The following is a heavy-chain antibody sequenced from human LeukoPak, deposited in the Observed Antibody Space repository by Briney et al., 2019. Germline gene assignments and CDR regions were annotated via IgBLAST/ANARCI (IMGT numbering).Heavy chain of an antibody. CDR1: GYTFTGYY. CDR2: INPNSGGT. Sequence: ASVKLSCKASGYTFTGYYMHWVRQAPGQGLEWVGWINPNSGGTNYAQKVQGKDTMTRDTSISTAYMELSRLRSDDTAVYYCARTSYYDSTGYRTSNFDYWGQGTLVTVSS. CDR3: ARTSYYDSTGYRTSNFDY. D-gene: IGHD3-22*01. J-gene: IGHJ4*02. V-gene: IGHV1-2*02.